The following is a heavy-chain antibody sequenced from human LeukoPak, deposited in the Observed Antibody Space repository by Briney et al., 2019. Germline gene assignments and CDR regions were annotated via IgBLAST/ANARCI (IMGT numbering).Heavy chain of an antibody. CDR2: MNPNSGNT. D-gene: IGHD3-3*01. Sequence: ASVKVSCKASGYTFTSNDINWVRQATGQGLEWMGWMNPNSGNTGYAQKFQGRVTMTRNTSISTAYMELSSLRSEDTAVYYCARDGVSALNLYSDIWGRGTLVTVSS. V-gene: IGHV1-8*01. CDR3: ARDGVSALNLYSDI. CDR1: GYTFTSND. J-gene: IGHJ2*01.